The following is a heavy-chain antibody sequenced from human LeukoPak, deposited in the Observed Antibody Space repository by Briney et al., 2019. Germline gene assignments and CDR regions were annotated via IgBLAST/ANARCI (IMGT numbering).Heavy chain of an antibody. Sequence: MTSETLSPTCTVSGGSVRRGNYYWTWIRQPAGSGLEWIGRIYTSGTTDYNPSLRTRVTISVDTSKNQFSLKLSSVTAADTAVYYCARDQAGIAAAGTPFDYWGQGTLVTVSS. CDR2: IYTSGTT. CDR1: GGSVRRGNYY. D-gene: IGHD6-13*01. CDR3: ARDQAGIAAAGTPFDY. J-gene: IGHJ4*02. V-gene: IGHV4-61*02.